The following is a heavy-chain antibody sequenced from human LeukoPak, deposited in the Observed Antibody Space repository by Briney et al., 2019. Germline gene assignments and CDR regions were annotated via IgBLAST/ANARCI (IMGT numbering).Heavy chain of an antibody. Sequence: CGPTLVKPTHPLTLTWTFSGSLLTTSGVCGGWIRHPPVKALEWLALIYWDDDKRYSPSLKSRLTITKDTSKNQVVLTMTNMDPVDTATYYCAHRLDSDWAFDYWGQGTLVTVSS. CDR1: GSLLTTSGVC. CDR3: AHRLDSDWAFDY. D-gene: IGHD6-19*01. V-gene: IGHV2-5*02. J-gene: IGHJ4*02. CDR2: IYWDDDK.